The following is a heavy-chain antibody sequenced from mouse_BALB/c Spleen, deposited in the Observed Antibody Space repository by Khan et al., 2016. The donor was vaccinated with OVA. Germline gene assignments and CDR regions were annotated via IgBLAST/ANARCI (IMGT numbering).Heavy chain of an antibody. D-gene: IGHD1-1*01. Sequence: VQLVETGGGLVRPGNSLKLSCVTSGFTFSYYRMHWLRQFPGKRLEWIAVITVKSDNSGANYAESVKGRFTTSRDDSKSSVYLQINRLREADTATYYCSRGGYYYGTPFDYWGQGTTLTVSS. CDR1: GFTFSYYR. J-gene: IGHJ2*01. CDR3: SRGGYYYGTPFDY. V-gene: IGHV13-2*02. CDR2: ITVKSDNSGA.